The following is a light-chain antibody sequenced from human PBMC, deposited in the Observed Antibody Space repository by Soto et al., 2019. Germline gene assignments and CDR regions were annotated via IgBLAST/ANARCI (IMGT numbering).Light chain of an antibody. CDR3: SSHAGSNNLGV. V-gene: IGLV2-8*01. CDR2: EVT. J-gene: IGLJ2*01. Sequence: QSALTQPPSASGSPGQSVTISCTGTSSDIGGYNYVSWYQQHPGKAPKLMIYEVTKRPSGVPDRVSGSKSGNTASLTVSGLQAEDEDEYYCSSHAGSNNLGVFGGGTKLTVL. CDR1: SSDIGGYNY.